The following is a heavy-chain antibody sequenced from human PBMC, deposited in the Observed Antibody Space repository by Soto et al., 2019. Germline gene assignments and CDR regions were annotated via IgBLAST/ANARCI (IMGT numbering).Heavy chain of an antibody. CDR3: TADLPGHGGGFEFDY. J-gene: IGHJ4*01. V-gene: IGHV3-15*07. Sequence: EVQLVESGGGLVKPGGPLRLSCAASGFTFISAWMNWVRQAPGKGLEWVGRIKDKNGGATTDYAAPVKGRFIISRDDSENTLYLQRDSLTTEDTAIYYCTADLPGHGGGFEFDYWGQGTLVTVSS. CDR2: IKDKNGGATT. D-gene: IGHD2-15*01. CDR1: GFTFISAW.